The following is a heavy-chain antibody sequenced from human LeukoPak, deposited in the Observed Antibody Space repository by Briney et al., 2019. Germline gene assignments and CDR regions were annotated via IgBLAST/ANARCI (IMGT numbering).Heavy chain of an antibody. CDR2: IYHSGAT. CDR3: ARDLGMAGIAPVDY. J-gene: IGHJ4*02. CDR1: GYSISSGYY. V-gene: IGHV4-38-2*02. D-gene: IGHD6-19*01. Sequence: NASETLSLTCTVSGYSISSGYYWGWIRQSPEKGLEWIGSIYHSGATYYNPSLKSRVTISVDTSKNQFSLKVTSVTAADTAVYYCARDLGMAGIAPVDYWGQGTLVTVSS.